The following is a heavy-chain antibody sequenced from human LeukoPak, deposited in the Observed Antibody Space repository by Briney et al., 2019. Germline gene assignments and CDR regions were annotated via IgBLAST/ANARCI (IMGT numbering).Heavy chain of an antibody. CDR2: IFYSGST. CDR1: GFTFSSYS. V-gene: IGHV4-59*01. Sequence: GSLRLSCAASGFTFSSYSMNWVRQAPGKGLEWIGYIFYSGSTNYNSSLKSRVTISVDASKNQFSLKVSSVTAADTAVYYCARSASAMAPFDSWGQGTLVTVSS. D-gene: IGHD5-18*01. CDR3: ARSASAMAPFDS. J-gene: IGHJ4*02.